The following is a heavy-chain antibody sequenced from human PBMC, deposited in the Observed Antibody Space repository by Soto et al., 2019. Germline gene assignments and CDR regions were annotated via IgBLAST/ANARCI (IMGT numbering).Heavy chain of an antibody. Sequence: QLQLQESGSGLVKPSQTLSLTCAVSGGSISSGGYSWSWIRQPPGKGMEWIGYIYHSGSTYYNPSLKSRVTISVXRXXXXXSLXLSSVTAADTAVYYCARVPDRWGQGTLVTVSS. V-gene: IGHV4-30-2*01. J-gene: IGHJ5*02. CDR1: GGSISSGGYS. D-gene: IGHD2-2*01. CDR2: IYHSGST. CDR3: ARVPDR.